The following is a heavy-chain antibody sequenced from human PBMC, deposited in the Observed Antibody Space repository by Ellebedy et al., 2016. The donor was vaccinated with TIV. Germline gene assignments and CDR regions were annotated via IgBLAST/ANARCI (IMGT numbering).Heavy chain of an antibody. CDR2: IWYDGSNK. J-gene: IGHJ4*02. CDR3: VKDRSARQELFDY. V-gene: IGHV3-30*02. CDR1: GFTFSSYS. Sequence: GESLKISXAASGFTFSSYSMNWVRQAPGKGLEWVAVIWYDGSNKYYADSVKGRFTISRDNSKNTLYLQMSSLRAEDTAVYYCVKDRSARQELFDYWGQGTLVTVSS. D-gene: IGHD3-10*01.